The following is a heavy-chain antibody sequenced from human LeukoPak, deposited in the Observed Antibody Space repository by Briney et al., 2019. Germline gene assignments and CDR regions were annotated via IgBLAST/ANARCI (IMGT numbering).Heavy chain of an antibody. D-gene: IGHD6-13*01. V-gene: IGHV4-59*01. Sequence: SETLSLTGAVSXGSISTFYWSWIRQPPGKGLDWIGYTHYSGTTYYNPSLKSRVTISVDTSKNQFSLKLSSVTAADTAVYYCARGWGYFDLWGRGTLVTVSS. J-gene: IGHJ2*01. CDR3: ARGWGYFDL. CDR2: THYSGTT. CDR1: XGSISTFY.